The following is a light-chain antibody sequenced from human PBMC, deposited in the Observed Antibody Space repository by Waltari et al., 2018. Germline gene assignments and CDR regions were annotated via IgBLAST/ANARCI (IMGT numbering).Light chain of an antibody. CDR1: QTLSSS. CDR3: QQRASWPPRYS. Sequence: EIVLTQSPATLALSPGARANLSCRASQTLSSSVSWYQQGPGQAPRLFIYDASKRATGIPARFSGSGSGADFTLTISDLEPEDSAVYYCQQRASWPPRYSFGQGTKLEIK. CDR2: DAS. V-gene: IGKV3-11*01. J-gene: IGKJ2*03.